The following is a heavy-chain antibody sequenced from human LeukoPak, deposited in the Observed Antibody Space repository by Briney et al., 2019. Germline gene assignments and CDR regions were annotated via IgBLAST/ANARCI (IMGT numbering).Heavy chain of an antibody. Sequence: AETLSLTCTVSGGSISTYYWSWIRQPPGKGLEWICYNDYSGTTKSKPSIKGRVTISVDTSRNPLFLKLNSVTAEATAIYYCARGSKYYFQSSGSTREYSFVLDVWGQGTPVTVSS. CDR2: NDYSGTT. D-gene: IGHD3-22*01. J-gene: IGHJ6*02. V-gene: IGHV4-59*01. CDR1: GGSISTYY. CDR3: ARGSKYYFQSSGSTREYSFVLDV.